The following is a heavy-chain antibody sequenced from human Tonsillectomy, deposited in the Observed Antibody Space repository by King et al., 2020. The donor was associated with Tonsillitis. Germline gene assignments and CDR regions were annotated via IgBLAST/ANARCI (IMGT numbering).Heavy chain of an antibody. Sequence: QLVESGGGLVQPGGSLSLSCAASGFTFSSYAMTWVRQAPGKGLDWVSSIGGSGGDTYYADSGKGRFTISRDNSKNTLYLQMNSLRAEDTAIYYCATGYYFDYWGQGTLVTVSS. CDR2: IGGSGGDT. V-gene: IGHV3-23*04. J-gene: IGHJ4*02. D-gene: IGHD1-14*01. CDR1: GFTFSSYA. CDR3: ATGYYFDY.